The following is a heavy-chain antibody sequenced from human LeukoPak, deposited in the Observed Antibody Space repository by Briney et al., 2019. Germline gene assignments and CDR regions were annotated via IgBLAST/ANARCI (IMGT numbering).Heavy chain of an antibody. Sequence: SETLSLTCTVSGGSISSSSYYWGWIRQPPGKGLEWIGSIYYSGSTYYNPSLKSRVTISVDTSKNQFSLKLSSVTAADTAVYYCARHYHLWGAYYYGSGSYTSLWFDPWGQGTLVTVSS. J-gene: IGHJ5*02. CDR3: ARHYHLWGAYYYGSGSYTSLWFDP. CDR2: IYYSGST. D-gene: IGHD3-10*01. CDR1: GGSISSSSYY. V-gene: IGHV4-39*01.